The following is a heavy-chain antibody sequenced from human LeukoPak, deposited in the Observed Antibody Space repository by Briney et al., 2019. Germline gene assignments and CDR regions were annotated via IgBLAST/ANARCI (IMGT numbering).Heavy chain of an antibody. V-gene: IGHV4-59*01. CDR3: ARDLSPSDYYDSSGYYP. CDR1: GGSISSYY. CDR2: IYYSGST. J-gene: IGHJ5*02. Sequence: SETLSLTCTVSGGSISSYYWSWIRQPPGKGLEWIGYIYYSGSTNYNPSLKSRVTISVDTPKNQFSLKLSSVTAADTALYYCARDLSPSDYYDSSGYYPWGQGTLVTVSS. D-gene: IGHD3-22*01.